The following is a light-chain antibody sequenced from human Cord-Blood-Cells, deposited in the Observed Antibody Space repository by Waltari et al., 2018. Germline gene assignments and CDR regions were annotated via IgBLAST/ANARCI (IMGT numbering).Light chain of an antibody. V-gene: IGKV2-28*01. CDR2: LGS. CDR3: MQALQTPG. CDR1: QSLLHSNGYNY. J-gene: IGKJ1*01. Sequence: DIVMTQSPLSLPVTPGEPASISCRSSQSLLHSNGYNYLDWYLQKPVQSPQLLIFLGSNRASGVPERFSGSGSGTDFTLRIRGVEAEDGGVYYCMQALQTPGFGQGTKVEIK.